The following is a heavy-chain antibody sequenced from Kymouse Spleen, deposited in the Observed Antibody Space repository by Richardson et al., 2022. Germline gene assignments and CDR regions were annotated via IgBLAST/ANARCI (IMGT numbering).Heavy chain of an antibody. D-gene: IGHD3-10*01. CDR2: IYYSGST. J-gene: IGHJ6*02. CDR1: GGSISSGGYY. CDR3: ARDRGTMVRGVLRGMDV. V-gene: IGHV4-31*03. Sequence: QVQLQESGPGLVKPSQTLSLTCTVSGGSISSGGYYWSWIRQHPGKGLEWIGYIYYSGSTYYNPSLKSRVTISVDTSKNQFSLKLSSVTAADTAVYYCARDRGTMVRGVLRGMDVWGQGTTVTVSS.